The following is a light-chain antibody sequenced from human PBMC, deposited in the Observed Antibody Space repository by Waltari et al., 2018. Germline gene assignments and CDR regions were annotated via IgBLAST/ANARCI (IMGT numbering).Light chain of an antibody. CDR3: SSYAGSNYVA. CDR1: SSDIGGYNY. V-gene: IGLV2-8*01. CDR2: EVT. J-gene: IGLJ2*01. Sequence: QSALTQPPSASGSPGQSVTISCTGTSSDIGGYNYVSWYQQRPGKAPKLLIYEVTKRPSGVPDRCSGSKSANTASLTVSGLQAEDEADYYCSSYAGSNYVAFGGGTKLTVL.